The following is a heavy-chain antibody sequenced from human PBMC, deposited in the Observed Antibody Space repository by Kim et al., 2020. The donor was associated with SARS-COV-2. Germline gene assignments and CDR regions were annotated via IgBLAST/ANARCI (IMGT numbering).Heavy chain of an antibody. Sequence: SSSTIYYADSVKGRFTISRDNAKNSLYLRMNSLRAEDTAVYYCAANWAHYWGQGTLVTVSS. D-gene: IGHD7-27*01. V-gene: IGHV3-48*04. CDR2: SSSTI. CDR3: AANWAHY. J-gene: IGHJ4*02.